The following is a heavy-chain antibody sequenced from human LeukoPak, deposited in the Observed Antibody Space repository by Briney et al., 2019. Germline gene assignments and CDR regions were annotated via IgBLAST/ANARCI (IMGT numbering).Heavy chain of an antibody. CDR3: ARGRPRIAVAGTNFDY. CDR2: ISAYNGNT. CDR1: GYTFTSYG. Sequence: ASVKVSCKASGYTFTSYGISWVRQAPGQGLEWMGWISAYNGNTSYAQKLQGRVTMTTDTSTSTAYMELRSLRSDDTAVYYCARGRPRIAVAGTNFDYWGQGTLVTVSS. V-gene: IGHV1-18*01. J-gene: IGHJ4*02. D-gene: IGHD6-19*01.